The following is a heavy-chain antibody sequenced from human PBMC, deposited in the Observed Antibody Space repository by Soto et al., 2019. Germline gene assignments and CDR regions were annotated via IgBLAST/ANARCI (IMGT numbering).Heavy chain of an antibody. CDR2: ITWNSRVL. CDR1: GLNFDDFA. CDR3: AKGRYDFWSPYYFDS. J-gene: IGHJ4*02. D-gene: IGHD3-3*01. V-gene: IGHV3-9*01. Sequence: ALRLSCVGTGLNFDDFAMHWVGQAPGKGLEWVSGITWNSRVLAYADSVKGRFTISRDNARNSLYLQMDSLRDEDTALYYCAKGRYDFWSPYYFDSWGQGTLVTVYS.